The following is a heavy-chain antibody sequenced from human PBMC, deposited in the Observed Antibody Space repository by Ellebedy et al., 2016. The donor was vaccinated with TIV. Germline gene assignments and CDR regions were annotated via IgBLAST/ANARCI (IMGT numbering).Heavy chain of an antibody. J-gene: IGHJ4*02. CDR2: ISGSGGRT. CDR3: AKDRALGYCTGGSCNTK. CDR1: GFTFSSFV. Sequence: PGGSLRLSCAASGFTFSSFVMSWVRQAPGKGLEWVSAISGSGGRTYYADSVKGRCTISRDISRNTLYLQMNSLRAEDTAVYYCAKDRALGYCTGGSCNTKWGQGTLVTVSS. D-gene: IGHD2-15*01. V-gene: IGHV3-23*01.